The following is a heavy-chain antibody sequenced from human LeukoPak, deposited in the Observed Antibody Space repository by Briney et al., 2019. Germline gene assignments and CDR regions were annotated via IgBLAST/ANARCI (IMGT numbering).Heavy chain of an antibody. V-gene: IGHV3-7*01. D-gene: IGHD2-8*01. CDR2: IKQDGSEK. CDR3: AKGGRGNGEVY. J-gene: IGHJ4*02. CDR1: GFTFSSYW. Sequence: QPGGSLRLSCAVSGFTFSSYWMNWVRQAPGKGLEWVVNIKQDGSEKNYVDSVKGRFTISRDNAKSSLFLQMNDLRAEDTAVYYCAKGGRGNGEVYWGQGTLVTVSS.